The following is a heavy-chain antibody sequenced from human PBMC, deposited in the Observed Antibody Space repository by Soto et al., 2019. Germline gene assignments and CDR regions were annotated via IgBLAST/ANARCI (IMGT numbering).Heavy chain of an antibody. CDR2: IDTAGHT. D-gene: IGHD3-10*01. Sequence: WGSLRLCCAASGFMVSTYEIHFLRQSTGKGLEWVSVIDTAGHTYYSGSVKGRFTISRENAENSLYLQMNSLTAGDTAVYYCARERYYGSGSYSYFYGMDVWGQGTTVTVSS. CDR1: GFMVSTYE. V-gene: IGHV3-13*01. CDR3: ARERYYGSGSYSYFYGMDV. J-gene: IGHJ6*02.